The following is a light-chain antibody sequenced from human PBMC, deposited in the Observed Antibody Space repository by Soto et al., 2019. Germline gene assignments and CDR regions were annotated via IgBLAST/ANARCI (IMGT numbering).Light chain of an antibody. CDR3: EPYSAYWR. CDR2: AAS. V-gene: IGKV1-8*01. CDR1: QGISSY. J-gene: IGKJ4*01. Sequence: GGIITKNSRASQGISSYLAWYQQKPGKAPKLLIYAASTLQSGVPSRFCGSRNTTDVIVLLSCLSCEDSLTYYGEPYSAYWRFAGGTKVDIK.